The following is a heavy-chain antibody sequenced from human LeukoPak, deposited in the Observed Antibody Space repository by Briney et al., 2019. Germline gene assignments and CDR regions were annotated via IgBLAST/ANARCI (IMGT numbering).Heavy chain of an antibody. D-gene: IGHD1-20*01. CDR1: GGSFSGYQ. V-gene: IGHV4-34*01. J-gene: IGHJ3*02. CDR3: ARLPAARLISGAFDI. Sequence: SETLSLTCAVYGGSFSGYQWSWIRQPPGRGLEWIGEINHSGSTNYNPSLKSRVTISVDTSKNQFSLKLRSVTAADTALYYCARLPAARLISGAFDIWGQGTMVTVSS. CDR2: INHSGST.